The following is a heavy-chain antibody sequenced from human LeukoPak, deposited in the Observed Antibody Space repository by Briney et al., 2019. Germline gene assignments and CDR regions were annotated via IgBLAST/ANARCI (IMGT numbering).Heavy chain of an antibody. Sequence: SETLSLTCTASGGSISSYYWSWIRQPPGKGLEWIGYIYYSGSTNYNPSLKSRVTISVDTSKNQFPLKLSSVTAADTAVYYCASQYSSGWYDYWGQGTLVTVSS. CDR1: GGSISSYY. CDR3: ASQYSSGWYDY. CDR2: IYYSGST. V-gene: IGHV4-59*01. D-gene: IGHD6-19*01. J-gene: IGHJ4*02.